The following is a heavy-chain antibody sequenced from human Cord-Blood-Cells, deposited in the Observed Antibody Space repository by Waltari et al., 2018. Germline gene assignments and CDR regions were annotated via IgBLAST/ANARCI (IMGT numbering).Heavy chain of an antibody. CDR2: IKQDGSEK. CDR3: ARVGPLWFGELLYYFDY. D-gene: IGHD3-10*01. V-gene: IGHV3-7*01. CDR1: GFTFSSYW. J-gene: IGHJ4*02. Sequence: EVQLVESGGGLVQPGGSLRLSCAASGFTFSSYWLSLVRQAPGKGLEWVANIKQDGSEKYYVDSVKGRFTISRDNAKNSLYLQMNSLRAEDTAVYYCARVGPLWFGELLYYFDYWGQGTLVTVSS.